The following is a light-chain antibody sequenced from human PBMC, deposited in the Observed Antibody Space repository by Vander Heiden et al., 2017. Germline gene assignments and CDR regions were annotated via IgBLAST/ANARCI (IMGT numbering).Light chain of an antibody. CDR3: QQNNNTPSCT. J-gene: IGKJ5*01. Sequence: DIQMTQSPSSLSASVGDRVTITCRASQSISSYLNWYQQKPGKAPKLLIYAASTLQSGVPSRFSGSGSGTDFTLTISSLQPEDFATYYCQQNNNTPSCTFGQGTRLEIK. V-gene: IGKV1-39*01. CDR1: QSISSY. CDR2: AAS.